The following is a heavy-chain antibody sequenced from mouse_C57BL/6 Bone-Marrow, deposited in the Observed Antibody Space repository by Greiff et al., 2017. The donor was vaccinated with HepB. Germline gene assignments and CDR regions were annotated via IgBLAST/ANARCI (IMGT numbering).Heavy chain of an antibody. V-gene: IGHV14-4*01. CDR2: IDPENGDT. CDR3: TTWYGSSYGDY. D-gene: IGHD1-1*01. J-gene: IGHJ2*01. CDR1: GFNIKDDY. Sequence: EVKLMESGAELVRPGASVKLSCTASGFNIKDDYMHWVKQRPEQGLEWIGWIDPENGDTEYASKFQGKATITADTSSNTAYLQLSSLTSEDTAVYYCTTWYGSSYGDYWGQGTTLTVSS.